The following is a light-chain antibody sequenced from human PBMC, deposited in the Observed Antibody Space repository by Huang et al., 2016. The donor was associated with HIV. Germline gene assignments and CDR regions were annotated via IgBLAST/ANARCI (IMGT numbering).Light chain of an antibody. V-gene: IGKV1-39*01. J-gene: IGKJ4*01. CDR2: GAS. Sequence: DIQMTQSPSSLSASVGDRVTITCRASQSISAYLNWYQQKPGKAPKLLIYGASTLQCGVPSRFSGSGSGTDFTLTINSLQPEDFATYYCQKSYTTPLTFGGGTKVEI. CDR1: QSISAY. CDR3: QKSYTTPLT.